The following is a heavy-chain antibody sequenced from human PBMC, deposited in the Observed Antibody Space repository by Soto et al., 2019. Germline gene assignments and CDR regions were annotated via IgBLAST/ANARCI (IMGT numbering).Heavy chain of an antibody. CDR2: ISGRGGNT. Sequence: GGSLRLSCAASGFTFSNYAMSWVRQAPGKGLEWVSTISGRGGNTYYADSVKGRFTISRDNSRNTPYLQMDSLRVEDSAVYSCAKAGCSGGTCYLYYFDYWGQGALVTVSS. CDR1: GFTFSNYA. J-gene: IGHJ4*02. CDR3: AKAGCSGGTCYLYYFDY. V-gene: IGHV3-23*01. D-gene: IGHD2-15*01.